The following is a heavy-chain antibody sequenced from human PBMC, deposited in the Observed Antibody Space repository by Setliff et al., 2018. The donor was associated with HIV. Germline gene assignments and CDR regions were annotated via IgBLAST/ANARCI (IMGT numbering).Heavy chain of an antibody. Sequence: ASVKVSCKASGYTFTSHTIHWVRQAPGQGLEWMGWINTGNGNTKYSQTLQDRATFTRDTSASTAYMELTGLTSEDTAVYYCARNPTGWGYCDYWGQGTLVTVSS. CDR2: INTGNGNT. CDR1: GYTFTSHT. V-gene: IGHV1-3*04. CDR3: ARNPTGWGYCDY. D-gene: IGHD1-26*01. J-gene: IGHJ4*02.